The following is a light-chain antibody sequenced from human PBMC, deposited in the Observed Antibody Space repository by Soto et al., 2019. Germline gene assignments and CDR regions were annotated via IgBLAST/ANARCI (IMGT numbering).Light chain of an antibody. J-gene: IGKJ4*01. V-gene: IGKV1-16*01. CDR1: QGISSY. Sequence: DIQMTQSPSTLSASVGERVTITCRASQGISSYLAWYHQQPGKAPKLVIFASSTLQSGVPSWFSGSGFGTDFTLTITSLQPDDFASYYCQQYHSFPLTFGGGTKVEIK. CDR3: QQYHSFPLT. CDR2: ASS.